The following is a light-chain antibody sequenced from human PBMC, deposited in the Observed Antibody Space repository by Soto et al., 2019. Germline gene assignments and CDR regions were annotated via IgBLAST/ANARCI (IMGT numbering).Light chain of an antibody. CDR2: GAS. J-gene: IGKJ1*01. V-gene: IGKV3-20*01. CDR3: QQDCNSPRP. Sequence: EIVLTQSPGTLSLSPGERATLSCRASPSVSSYLAGHQQKPGQAPSLLIYGASSRATGIPDSFSGSESVTDSNLTNRGLEPDYFAVYYCQQDCNSPRPFGRRTKVEIK. CDR1: PSVSSY.